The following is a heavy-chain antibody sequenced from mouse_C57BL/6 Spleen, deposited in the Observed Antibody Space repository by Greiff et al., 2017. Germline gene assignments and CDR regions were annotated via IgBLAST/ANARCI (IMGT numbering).Heavy chain of an antibody. CDR3: TRDQGDGYYRTY. D-gene: IGHD2-3*01. CDR1: GFTFSSYA. Sequence: EVKLVESGEGLVKPGGSLKLSCAASGFTFSSYAMSWVRPTPEKRLEWVAYISSGGDYIYYADTVKGRFTISRDNARNTLYLQMSSLKSEDTAMYDCTRDQGDGYYRTYGGQGTLVTVSA. V-gene: IGHV5-9-1*02. J-gene: IGHJ3*01. CDR2: ISSGGDYI.